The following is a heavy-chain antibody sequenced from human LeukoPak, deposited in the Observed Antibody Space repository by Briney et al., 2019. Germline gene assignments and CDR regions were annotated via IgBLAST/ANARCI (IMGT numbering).Heavy chain of an antibody. CDR2: IIPVFGTA. CDR1: GGTFSSYA. D-gene: IGHD6-19*01. J-gene: IGHJ4*02. CDR3: AMEEEQWLVTDY. Sequence: GASVKVSCKASGGTFSSYAISWVRQAPGQGLEWMGRIIPVFGTANYAQKFQGRVTITTDESTSTAYMELSSLRSEDTAVYYCAMEEEQWLVTDYWGQGTLVTVSS. V-gene: IGHV1-69*05.